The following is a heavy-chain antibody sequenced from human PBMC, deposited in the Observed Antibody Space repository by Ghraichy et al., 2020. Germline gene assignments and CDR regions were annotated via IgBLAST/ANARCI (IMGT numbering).Heavy chain of an antibody. CDR1: GGSISSYY. Sequence: SETLSLTCTVSGGSISSYYWSWIRQPPGKGLEWIGYIYYSGSTNYNPSLKSRVTISVDTSKNQFSLKLSSVTAADTAVYYCARRRWFDPWGQGTLVTVSS. V-gene: IGHV4-59*01. J-gene: IGHJ5*02. CDR3: ARRRWFDP. CDR2: IYYSGST.